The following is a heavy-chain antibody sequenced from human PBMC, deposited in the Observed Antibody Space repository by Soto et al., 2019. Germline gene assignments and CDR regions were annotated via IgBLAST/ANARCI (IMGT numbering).Heavy chain of an antibody. D-gene: IGHD5-12*01. V-gene: IGHV3-11*01. CDR2: ISTNGRTI. CDR1: GFTFSDYY. J-gene: IGHJ5*02. Sequence: PGVSLRLSCAASGFTFSDYYSGWIRQAPGKGLEWVSYISTNGRTIHYADSVKGRFTISRDNAKNSLSLQMNSLRAEDTAVYYCHVSHGAWLQPPFGQGILVTVSS. CDR3: HVSHGAWLQPP.